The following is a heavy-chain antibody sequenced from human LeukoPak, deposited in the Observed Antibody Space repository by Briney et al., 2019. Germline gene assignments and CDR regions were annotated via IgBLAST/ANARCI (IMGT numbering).Heavy chain of an antibody. CDR1: GFTFSSYS. Sequence: GSLRLSCAASGFTFSSYSMNWVRQAPGKGLEWVSSISSSSSYIYYADSVKGRFTISRDNAKNSLYLQMNSLRAEDTAVYYCAREKANYYGSGSYYNYFDYWGQGTLVTVSS. CDR2: ISSSSSYI. D-gene: IGHD3-10*01. CDR3: AREKANYYGSGSYYNYFDY. J-gene: IGHJ4*02. V-gene: IGHV3-21*01.